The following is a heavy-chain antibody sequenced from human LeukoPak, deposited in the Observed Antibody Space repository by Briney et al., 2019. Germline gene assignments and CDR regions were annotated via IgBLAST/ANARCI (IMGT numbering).Heavy chain of an antibody. CDR3: ARDPDVNTAMVHFDY. Sequence: ASVKVSCKASGYTFTSYGISWVRQAPGQGLEWMGWISTYNGNRNYAQKLQGRVTMTTDTSTSTAYMELRSLRSDDTAVYYCARDPDVNTAMVHFDYCGQGTLVTVSS. CDR1: GYTFTSYG. D-gene: IGHD5-18*01. J-gene: IGHJ4*02. V-gene: IGHV1-18*01. CDR2: ISTYNGNR.